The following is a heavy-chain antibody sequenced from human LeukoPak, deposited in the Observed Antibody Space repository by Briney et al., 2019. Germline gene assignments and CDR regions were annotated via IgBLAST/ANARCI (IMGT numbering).Heavy chain of an antibody. Sequence: ASVKVSCKASGYSLTDHCMHWVRQAPGQGLEWMGGIIPIFGTANYAQKFQGRVTITTDESTSTAYMELSSLRSEDTAVYYCARVGLTGTSLNYYYYMDVWGKGTTVTVSS. CDR2: IIPIFGTA. J-gene: IGHJ6*03. V-gene: IGHV1-69*05. CDR1: GYSLTDHC. CDR3: ARVGLTGTSLNYYYYMDV. D-gene: IGHD1-7*01.